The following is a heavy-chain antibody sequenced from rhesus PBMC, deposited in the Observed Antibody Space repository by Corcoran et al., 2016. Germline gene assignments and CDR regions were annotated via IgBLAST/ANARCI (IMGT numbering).Heavy chain of an antibody. Sequence: QVTLKESGPALVKPTQTLTLTCSFSGRSLSTSGMGVGWIRQPSRKTLEWLAQIYWNDDKFYSTSLKSRLTSSKDTSKNQVVLTMTNMDPVDTATYYCARRLRGDYYFFDYWGQGVLVTVSS. V-gene: IGHV2-1*01. J-gene: IGHJ4*01. D-gene: IGHD3-34*01. CDR2: IYWNDDK. CDR3: ARRLRGDYYFFDY. CDR1: GRSLSTSGMG.